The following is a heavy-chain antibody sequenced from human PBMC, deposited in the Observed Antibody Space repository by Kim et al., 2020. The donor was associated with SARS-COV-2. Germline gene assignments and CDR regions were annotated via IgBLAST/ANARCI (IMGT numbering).Heavy chain of an antibody. CDR1: SGSVNSR. D-gene: IGHD3-10*01. V-gene: IGHV4-39*01. CDR3: ARQLGNWFWAFDL. CDR2: IYYSGQT. J-gene: IGHJ4*02. Sequence: SETLSLTCSVSSGSVNSRWSWIRQTPGKGLEWIGSIYYSGQTYYRPSLKGRVTLSVDMSKNHFSLTLSPVTAADTAVYYCARQLGNWFWAFDLWGQGTLVTVSS.